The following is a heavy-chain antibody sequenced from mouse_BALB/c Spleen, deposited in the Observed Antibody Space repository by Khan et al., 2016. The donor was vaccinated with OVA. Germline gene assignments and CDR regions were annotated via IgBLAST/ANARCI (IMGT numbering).Heavy chain of an antibody. J-gene: IGHJ3*01. CDR2: INPSTGYT. D-gene: IGHD1-1*01. V-gene: IGHV1-7*01. CDR1: GYTFTSYW. Sequence: QVQLKESGAELAKPGASVKMSCKASGYTFTSYWMHWVKQRPGQGLEWIGYINPSTGYTEYNQKFKDKATLTADKSSSTAYMQLSSLTSEDSAVYYCPNRGSSPAWFVFGGKGTLVTVSA. CDR3: PNRGSSPAWFVF.